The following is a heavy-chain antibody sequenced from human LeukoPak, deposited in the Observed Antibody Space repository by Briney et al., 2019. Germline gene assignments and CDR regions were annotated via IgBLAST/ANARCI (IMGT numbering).Heavy chain of an antibody. D-gene: IGHD3-10*01. V-gene: IGHV3-33*08. CDR2: IWYDGSHQ. J-gene: IGHJ5*02. CDR1: GFSFNTYG. Sequence: GGSLRLSCAAYGFSFNTYGMHWVRQAPGKRLESVAVIWYDGSHQYYADSVKGRFTISRDMSNNTLYLQMNNLRVDDTALYYCARDLGLRYGSGAYRFDPWGQGTQVIVSS. CDR3: ARDLGLRYGSGAYRFDP.